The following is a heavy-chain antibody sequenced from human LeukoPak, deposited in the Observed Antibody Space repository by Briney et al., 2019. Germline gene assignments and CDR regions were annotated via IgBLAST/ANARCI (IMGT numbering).Heavy chain of an antibody. CDR3: AHEQLVW. CDR1: GFARSTSGVG. V-gene: IGHV2-5*02. J-gene: IGHJ4*02. Sequence: NVAGPTLLKATQTLTLSCTVSGFARSTSGVGAGWIRQPPGEALEWLSVVYGDDGKRYSPSLTSRLTITKDTSKNQVVLTMTNMDPVDTATYHRAHEQLVWWGQGTLVTVSS. CDR2: VYGDDGK. D-gene: IGHD6-13*01.